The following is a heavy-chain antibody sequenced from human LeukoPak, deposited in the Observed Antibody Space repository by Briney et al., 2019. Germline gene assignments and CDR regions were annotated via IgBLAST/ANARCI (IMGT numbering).Heavy chain of an antibody. V-gene: IGHV4-34*01. CDR2: INHSGST. D-gene: IGHD6-13*01. J-gene: IGHJ4*02. Sequence: SETLSLTCAVYGGSFSGYYWSWIRQPPGKGLEWIGEINHSGSTNYNPSLKSRVTISVDTSKNQFSLKLSSVTAADTAVYYCARFSAGNSSSWYPTYYLDYWGQGTLVTVSS. CDR1: GGSFSGYY. CDR3: ARFSAGNSSSWYPTYYLDY.